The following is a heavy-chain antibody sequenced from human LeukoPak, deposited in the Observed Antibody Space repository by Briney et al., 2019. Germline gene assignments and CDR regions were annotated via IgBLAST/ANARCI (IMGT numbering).Heavy chain of an antibody. J-gene: IGHJ5*02. V-gene: IGHV3-48*01. Sequence: GGSLRLSCAASGFTFSSYSMNWVRQAPGKGLEWVSYISSSSSTIYYADSVKGRFTISRDNAKNSLYLQMNSLRAEDTAVYYCAKGGGYYYGSLGGFDPWGQGTLATVSS. CDR2: ISSSSSTI. D-gene: IGHD3-10*01. CDR1: GFTFSSYS. CDR3: AKGGGYYYGSLGGFDP.